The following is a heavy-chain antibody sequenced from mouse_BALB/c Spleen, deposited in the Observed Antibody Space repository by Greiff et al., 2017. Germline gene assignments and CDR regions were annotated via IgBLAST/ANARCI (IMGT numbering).Heavy chain of an antibody. D-gene: IGHD2-14*01. J-gene: IGHJ4*01. V-gene: IGHV3-2*02. CDR2: ISYSGST. CDR3: ARRRYEGYAMDY. CDR1: GYSITSDYA. Sequence: EVKLQESGPGLVKPSQSLSLTCTVTGYSITSDYAWNWIRQFPGNKLEWMGYISYSGSTSYNPSLKSRISITRDTSKNQFFLQLNSVTTEDTATYYCARRRYEGYAMDYWGQGTSVTVSS.